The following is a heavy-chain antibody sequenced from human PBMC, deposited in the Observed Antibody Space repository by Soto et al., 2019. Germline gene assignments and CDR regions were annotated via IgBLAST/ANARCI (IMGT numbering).Heavy chain of an antibody. J-gene: IGHJ6*02. Sequence: SVKVSCKASGGTFTNYGFSRVRQAPGQGLEWMGGIIPIFDTTHYAQKFQGRDTITADKSTNTAYMELSSLRSEDTALYYCARGGDLSHLRTPSNNYGMDVWGQGTSITVTS. V-gene: IGHV1-69*06. CDR2: IIPIFDTT. D-gene: IGHD2-2*01. CDR3: ARGGDLSHLRTPSNNYGMDV. CDR1: GGTFTNYG.